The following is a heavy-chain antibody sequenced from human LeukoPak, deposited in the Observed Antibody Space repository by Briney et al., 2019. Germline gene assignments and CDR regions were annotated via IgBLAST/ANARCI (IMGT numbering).Heavy chain of an antibody. V-gene: IGHV3-30*04. D-gene: IGHD1-1*01. CDR2: LQKDGSDI. Sequence: GGSLRLSCAASGFTFSSYAMHWVRQAPDKGLEWVAFLQKDGSDIHYADSVEGRFTISRDNSKNTLYLQMNSLRAEDTAVYYCASRRGTQVLGNNIDIWGQGTLVTVSS. CDR1: GFTFSSYA. CDR3: ASRRGTQVLGNNIDI. J-gene: IGHJ3*02.